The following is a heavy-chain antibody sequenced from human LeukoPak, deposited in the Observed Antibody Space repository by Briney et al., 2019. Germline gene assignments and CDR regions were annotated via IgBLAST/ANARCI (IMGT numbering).Heavy chain of an antibody. D-gene: IGHD2-8*02. V-gene: IGHV1-46*01. J-gene: IGHJ4*02. CDR3: AREESGGYFDY. CDR1: GYTFISYY. CDR2: INPSGGSI. Sequence: ASVQVSCKASGYTFISYYMHWVRQAPAQGLEWMGIINPSGGSISYAQKFQGRLTMTRDTSTSTVYMELSSLRSEDSAVYYCAREESGGYFDYWGQGTLVTVSS.